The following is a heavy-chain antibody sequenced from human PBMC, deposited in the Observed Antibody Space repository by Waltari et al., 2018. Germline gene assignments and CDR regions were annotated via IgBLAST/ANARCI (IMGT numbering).Heavy chain of an antibody. CDR2: ISYSGST. CDR1: GFPISSDDYF. Sequence: QVQLQESGPGLVKPSQTLSLTCTVSGFPISSDDYFWSWIRQPPGKGPEWIGCISYSGSTYYKPSVKSRVTVSLDTSKNHFSLQLSSVTAADTAVYYCARGQWNFDYWGQGTLVAVSS. V-gene: IGHV4-30-4*08. CDR3: ARGQWNFDY. D-gene: IGHD6-19*01. J-gene: IGHJ4*02.